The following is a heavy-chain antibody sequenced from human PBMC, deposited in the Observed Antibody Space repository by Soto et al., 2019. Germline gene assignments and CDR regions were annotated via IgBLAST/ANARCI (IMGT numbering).Heavy chain of an antibody. CDR1: GLTFSRCD. CDR3: ARECVDTVTSITIPFDY. J-gene: IGHJ4*02. Sequence: SLRLSCATSGLTFSRCDMNWVRQAPGKGLEWVSFISSSASYMYYADSVKGRFTISIDNSKKSLYLQMNSLRADDTAVYYCARECVDTVTSITIPFDYWGQGALVTVST. D-gene: IGHD5-12*01. CDR2: ISSSASYM. V-gene: IGHV3-21*01.